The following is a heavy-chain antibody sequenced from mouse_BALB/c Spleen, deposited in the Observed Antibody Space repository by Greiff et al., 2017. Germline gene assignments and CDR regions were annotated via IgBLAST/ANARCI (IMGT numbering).Heavy chain of an antibody. J-gene: IGHJ4*01. CDR3: ARSDGNYPYYAMDY. V-gene: IGHV3-2*02. D-gene: IGHD2-1*01. Sequence: VQLKESGPGLVKPSQSLSLTCTVTGYSITSDYAWNWIRQFPGNKLEWMGYISYSCSTSYNPSLKSRISITRDTSKNQFFLQLNSVTTEDTATYYCARSDGNYPYYAMDYWGQGTSVTVSS. CDR1: GYSITSDYA. CDR2: ISYSCST.